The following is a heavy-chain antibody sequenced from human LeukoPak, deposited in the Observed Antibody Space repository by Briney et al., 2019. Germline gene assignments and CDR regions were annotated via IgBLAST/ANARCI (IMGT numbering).Heavy chain of an antibody. D-gene: IGHD5-24*01. J-gene: IGHJ4*01. CDR1: GFTFSSYW. V-gene: IGHV3-7*01. CDR3: ARDRGWQQFDY. Sequence: GGSLRLSCAASGFTFSSYWMSWVRQAPGKGLEWVANIKQDGSEKYYVDSVRGRFTISRDNAKNSLYLELNSLRAEDTGVYFCARDRGWQQFDYWGQGTLVTVSS. CDR2: IKQDGSEK.